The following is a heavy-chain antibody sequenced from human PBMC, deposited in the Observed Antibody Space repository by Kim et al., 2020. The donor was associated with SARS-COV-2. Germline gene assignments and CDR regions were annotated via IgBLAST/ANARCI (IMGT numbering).Heavy chain of an antibody. D-gene: IGHD6-13*01. CDR1: GYTFTSYG. J-gene: IGHJ5*02. V-gene: IGHV1-18*01. CDR3: ATLLDAAGADWFDP. Sequence: ASVKVSCKASGYTFTSYGISWVRQAPGQGLEWMGWISAYNGNTNYAQKLQGRVTMTTDTSTSTAYMELRSLRSDDTAVYYCATLLDAAGADWFDPWGQGTLVTVSS. CDR2: ISAYNGNT.